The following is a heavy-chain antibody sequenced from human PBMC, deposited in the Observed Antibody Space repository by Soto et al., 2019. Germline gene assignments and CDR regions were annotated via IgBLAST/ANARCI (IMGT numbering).Heavy chain of an antibody. CDR3: ARTGYCSSTSCPRYYFDY. CDR1: GYTFTSYA. CDR2: INAGNGNT. J-gene: IGHJ4*02. V-gene: IGHV1-3*01. D-gene: IGHD2-2*01. Sequence: ASVKVSCKASGYTFTSYAMHWVRQAPGQRLEWMGWINAGNGNTKYSQKFQGRVTITRDTSASTAYMELSSLRSEDTAVYYCARTGYCSSTSCPRYYFDYWGQGTLVTVSS.